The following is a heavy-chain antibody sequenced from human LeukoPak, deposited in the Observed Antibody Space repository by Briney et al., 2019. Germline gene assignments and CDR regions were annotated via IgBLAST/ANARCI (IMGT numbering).Heavy chain of an antibody. CDR1: GGSISSYY. Sequence: PSETLSLTCTVSGGSISSYYWSWIRQPPGKGLEWIGYIYYSGSTNYNPSLKSRVTISVDTSKNQFSLKLSSVTAADTAVYYCARRRRRLMYCGGDCYSFDYWGQGTLVTVSS. D-gene: IGHD2-21*02. V-gene: IGHV4-59*01. CDR3: ARRRRRLMYCGGDCYSFDY. CDR2: IYYSGST. J-gene: IGHJ4*02.